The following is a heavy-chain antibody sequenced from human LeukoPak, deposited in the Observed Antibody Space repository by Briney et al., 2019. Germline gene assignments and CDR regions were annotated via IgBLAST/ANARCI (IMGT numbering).Heavy chain of an antibody. CDR3: ARGPVEQLRQTYYYYGMDV. CDR2: INHSGST. V-gene: IGHV4-34*01. CDR1: GGSFSGYY. J-gene: IGHJ6*02. Sequence: SETLSLTCAVYGGSFSGYYWSWIRQPPGKGLEWIGEINHSGSTNYNPSLKSRVTISVDTSKNQFSLKLSSVTAADTAVYYCARGPVEQLRQTYYYYGMDVWGQGTTVTVSS. D-gene: IGHD5-18*01.